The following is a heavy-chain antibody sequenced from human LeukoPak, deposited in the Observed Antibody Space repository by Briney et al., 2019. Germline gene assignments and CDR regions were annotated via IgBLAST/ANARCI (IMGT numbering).Heavy chain of an antibody. CDR2: ISAYNGNT. D-gene: IGHD2-15*01. CDR1: GYTFTSYG. CDR3: ARDWDCSGGSCYRRLDY. Sequence: ASVKVSCKASGYTFTSYGISWVRQAPGEGLEWMGWISAYNGNTNYAQKLQGRVTMTTDTSTSTAYMELRSLRSDDTAVYYCARDWDCSGGSCYRRLDYWGQGTLVAVSS. V-gene: IGHV1-18*01. J-gene: IGHJ4*02.